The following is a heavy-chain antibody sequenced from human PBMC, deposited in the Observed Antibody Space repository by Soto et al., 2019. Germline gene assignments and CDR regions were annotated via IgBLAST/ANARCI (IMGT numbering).Heavy chain of an antibody. CDR3: AHAPTRASWAY. Sequence: GLDLEWLALIYWNDDKRYSPSLKSRLTITKDTSKNQVVLTMTNMDPVDTATYYCAHAPTRASWAYWGQGTLVTVSS. D-gene: IGHD1-26*01. V-gene: IGHV2-5*01. CDR2: IYWNDDK. J-gene: IGHJ4*02.